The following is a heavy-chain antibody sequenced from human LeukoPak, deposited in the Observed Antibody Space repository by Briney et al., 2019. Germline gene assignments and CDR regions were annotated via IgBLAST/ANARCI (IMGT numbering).Heavy chain of an antibody. CDR3: ARDRQYYYDSSGYGH. Sequence: ASVKVSCKASGYTFTSYGISWVRQAPGQGLEWMGWISAYNGNTNYAQKLQGRVTITRDTSASTAYMELSSLRSEDTAVYYCARDRQYYYDSSGYGHWGQGTLVTVSS. CDR1: GYTFTSYG. D-gene: IGHD3-22*01. V-gene: IGHV1-18*01. CDR2: ISAYNGNT. J-gene: IGHJ4*02.